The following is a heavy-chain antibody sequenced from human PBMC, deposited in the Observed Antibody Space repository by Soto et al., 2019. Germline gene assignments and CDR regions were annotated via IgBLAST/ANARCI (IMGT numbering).Heavy chain of an antibody. CDR1: SLW. D-gene: IGHD6-19*01. J-gene: IGHJ4*02. CDR3: ARGGTNGWSLDY. V-gene: IGHV3-74*01. Sequence: SLWMHLFRQAAGKGLVWVSRINSDGSRTTYADSVKGRFTISRDNAKNMLHLQMNSLRAEDTAVYYCARGGTNGWSLDYWGQGTPVTVSP. CDR2: INSDGSRT.